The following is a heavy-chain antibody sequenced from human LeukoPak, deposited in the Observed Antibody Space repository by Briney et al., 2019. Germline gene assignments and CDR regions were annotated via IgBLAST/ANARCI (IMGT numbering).Heavy chain of an antibody. CDR1: GGSISSSNYY. CDR2: IYYSGST. D-gene: IGHD3-22*01. CDR3: ARRGQSYYDSNWFDP. V-gene: IGHV4-39*01. J-gene: IGHJ5*02. Sequence: SETLSLTCTVSGGSISSSNYYWGWIRQPPGKGLEWIGSIYYSGSTYYNPSLKSRVTISVDTSKNQFSLKLSSVTAADTAVYYCARRGQSYYDSNWFDPWGQGTLVTVSS.